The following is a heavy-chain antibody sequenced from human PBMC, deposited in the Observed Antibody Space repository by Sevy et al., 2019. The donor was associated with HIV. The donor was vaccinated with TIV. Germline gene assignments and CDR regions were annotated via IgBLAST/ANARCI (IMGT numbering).Heavy chain of an antibody. Sequence: ASVKVSCKASGGTFSSYAISWVRQAPGQGLEWMGGIIPIFGTANYAQKFQGRVTITADESTSTAYMELSSRRSEDTAVYYCARELPYCTNGVCYDYYYGMDVWGQGTTVTVSS. CDR3: ARELPYCTNGVCYDYYYGMDV. J-gene: IGHJ6*02. D-gene: IGHD2-8*01. CDR2: IIPIFGTA. V-gene: IGHV1-69*13. CDR1: GGTFSSYA.